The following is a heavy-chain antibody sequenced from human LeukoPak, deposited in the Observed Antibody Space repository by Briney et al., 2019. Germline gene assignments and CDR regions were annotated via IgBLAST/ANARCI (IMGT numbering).Heavy chain of an antibody. D-gene: IGHD2-21*02. CDR3: ARLLVTAIPEYYFDY. CDR2: ISSSSSYI. J-gene: IGHJ4*02. Sequence: KPGGSLRLSCAASGFTFSSYSMNWVRQAPGKGLEWVPSISSSSSYIYYADSVKGRFTISRDNAKNSLYLQMNSLRAEDTAVYYCARLLVTAIPEYYFDYWGQGTLVTVSS. CDR1: GFTFSSYS. V-gene: IGHV3-21*01.